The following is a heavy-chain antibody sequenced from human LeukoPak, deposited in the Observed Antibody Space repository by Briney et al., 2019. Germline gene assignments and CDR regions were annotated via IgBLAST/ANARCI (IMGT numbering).Heavy chain of an antibody. V-gene: IGHV3-7*01. CDR2: IKQDGSET. J-gene: IGHJ4*02. D-gene: IGHD1-1*01. CDR3: ARDRGGVQLGY. CDR1: GFTFSSYW. Sequence: GGSLGLSCAASGFTFSSYWMSWVRQAPGKGLEWVANIKQDGSETSHVDSVKGRFTISRDNPKNSLYLQMNSLRAEDTAVYYCARDRGGVQLGYWGQGTLVTVSS.